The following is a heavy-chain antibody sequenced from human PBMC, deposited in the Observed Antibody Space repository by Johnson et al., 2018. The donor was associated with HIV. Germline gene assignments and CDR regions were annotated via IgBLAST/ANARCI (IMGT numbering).Heavy chain of an antibody. CDR1: GFTFSNYA. J-gene: IGHJ3*02. CDR2: ISFDGSNK. Sequence: QVQLVESGGGLVQPGRSLRLSCAASGFTFSNYAVHWVRQAPGKGLEWVAVISFDGSNKYYADSVKGRFTISRDNSKNTLYLQMNSLRADDTAVYYCAKDLRVFDWFNAYDAFDIWGQGTMVTVSS. CDR3: AKDLRVFDWFNAYDAFDI. D-gene: IGHD3-9*01. V-gene: IGHV3-30*04.